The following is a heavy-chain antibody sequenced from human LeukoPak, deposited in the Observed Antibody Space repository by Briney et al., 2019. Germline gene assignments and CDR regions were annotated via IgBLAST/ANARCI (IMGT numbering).Heavy chain of an antibody. J-gene: IGHJ4*02. CDR3: ARGSQVRGAYYFDY. Sequence: ASVKVSCKASGYTFTSYDINWVRQATGQGLEWMGWMNPNSGTTGYAQKFQGRVTMTRNTSISTAYMELSSLRSEDTAVYYCARGSQVRGAYYFDYWGQGTLVTVSS. D-gene: IGHD3-10*01. CDR2: MNPNSGTT. CDR1: GYTFTSYD. V-gene: IGHV1-8*01.